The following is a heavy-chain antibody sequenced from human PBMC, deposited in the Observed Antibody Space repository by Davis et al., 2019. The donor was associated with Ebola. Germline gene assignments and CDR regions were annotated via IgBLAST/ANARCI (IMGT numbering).Heavy chain of an antibody. CDR3: AKPAYSSSSTPDY. CDR2: ISSNGGST. V-gene: IGHV3-64*01. Sequence: PGGSLRLSCAASGFTFSSYAMHWVRQAPGKGLEYVSAISSNGGSTYYANSVKGRFTISRDNSKNTLYLQMNSLRAEDTAVYYCAKPAYSSSSTPDYWGQGTLVTVSS. D-gene: IGHD6-6*01. J-gene: IGHJ4*02. CDR1: GFTFSSYA.